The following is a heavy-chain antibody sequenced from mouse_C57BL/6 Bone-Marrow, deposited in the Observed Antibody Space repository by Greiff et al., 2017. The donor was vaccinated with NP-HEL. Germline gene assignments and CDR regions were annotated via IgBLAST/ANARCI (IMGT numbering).Heavy chain of an antibody. CDR2: IYPRSGNT. J-gene: IGHJ4*01. V-gene: IGHV1-81*01. Sequence: VQLQQSGAELARPGASVKLSCKASGYTFTSYGISWVKQRTGQGLEWIGEIYPRSGNTYYNEKFKGKATLTADKSSSTAYMELRRLTSEDSAVYFCARRGLITTVVASYYAMDYWGQGTSVTVSS. D-gene: IGHD1-1*01. CDR1: GYTFTSYG. CDR3: ARRGLITTVVASYYAMDY.